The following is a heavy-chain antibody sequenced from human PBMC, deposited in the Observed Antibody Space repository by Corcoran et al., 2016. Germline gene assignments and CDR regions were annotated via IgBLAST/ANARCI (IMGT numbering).Heavy chain of an antibody. CDR2: IWYDGSNE. Sequence: QVQLVESGGGVVQPGRSLDLSCAASGFTFSTYGMHWVRQAPGKGLEWVAVIWYDGSNEYYAASVKGRFTISRDNSKNTLYLQMNSLRAEDTAWYDGARDSGGYDRFRYYYAMDGWGQGTTVTVSS. D-gene: IGHD5-12*01. CDR1: GFTFSTYG. J-gene: IGHJ6*02. V-gene: IGHV3-33*01. CDR3: ARDSGGYDRFRYYYAMDG.